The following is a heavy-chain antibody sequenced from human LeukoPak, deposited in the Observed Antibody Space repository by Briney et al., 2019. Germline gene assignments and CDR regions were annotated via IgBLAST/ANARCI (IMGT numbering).Heavy chain of an antibody. CDR3: VRHDSSGN. D-gene: IGHD3-22*01. V-gene: IGHV3-NL1*01. CDR2: TRSDGRT. J-gene: IGHJ4*02. CDR1: GFTFSSYG. Sequence: PGGALRLSCAASGFTFSSYGMHWVRQAPGKGLEWVSVTRSDGRTSYGDSVKGRFIISRDNSKNTVYLQMNSLRAEDTAVYYCVRHDSSGNWGQGTLVTVSS.